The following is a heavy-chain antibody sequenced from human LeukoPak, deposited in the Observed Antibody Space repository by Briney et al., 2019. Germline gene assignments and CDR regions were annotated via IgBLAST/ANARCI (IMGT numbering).Heavy chain of an antibody. V-gene: IGHV3-9*01. Sequence: PGGSLRLSCAASGFTFDDYAMHWVRQAPGKGREWVSGISWNSGSIGYADSVKGRFTIPRDNAKNSLYLQMNSLRAEDTALYYCAKGATVTTFDYWGQGTLVTVSS. CDR3: AKGATVTTFDY. CDR1: GFTFDDYA. CDR2: ISWNSGSI. D-gene: IGHD4-17*01. J-gene: IGHJ4*02.